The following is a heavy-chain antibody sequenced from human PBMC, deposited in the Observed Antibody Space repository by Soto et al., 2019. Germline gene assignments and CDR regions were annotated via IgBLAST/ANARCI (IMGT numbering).Heavy chain of an antibody. CDR1: GFTFGDYA. D-gene: IGHD5-12*01. CDR2: IRSKAYGGTT. J-gene: IGHJ3*02. CDR3: TRDRGFERSPDAFDI. V-gene: IGHV3-49*03. Sequence: GASLRLSCTASGFTFGDYAMSSFRQAPGKGLEWVGFIRSKAYGGTTEYAASVKGRFTISRDDSKSIAYLQMNSLKTEDTAVYYCTRDRGFERSPDAFDIWGQGTMVTVSS.